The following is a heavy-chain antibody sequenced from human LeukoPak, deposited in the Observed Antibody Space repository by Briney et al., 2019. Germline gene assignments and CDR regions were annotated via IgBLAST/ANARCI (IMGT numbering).Heavy chain of an antibody. D-gene: IGHD5-12*01. V-gene: IGHV1-2*02. CDR1: GYTFTSYG. CDR2: INPNSGGT. Sequence: GASVKVSCKASGYTFTSYGISWVRQAPGQGLEWMGWINPNSGGTNYAQKFQGRVTMTRDTSISTAYMELSRLRSDDTAVYYCARDVDSNYPKWGQGTLVTVSS. J-gene: IGHJ4*02. CDR3: ARDVDSNYPK.